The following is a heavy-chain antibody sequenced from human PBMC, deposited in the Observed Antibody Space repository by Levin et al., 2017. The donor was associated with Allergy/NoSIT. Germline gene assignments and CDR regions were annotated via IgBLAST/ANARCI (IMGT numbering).Heavy chain of an antibody. CDR3: ARTVDCSGGSCYHSSWFDP. D-gene: IGHD2-15*01. CDR2: IYYSGST. V-gene: IGHV4-59*08. Sequence: SETLSLTCTVSGGSISSYYWSWIRQPPGKGLEWIGYIYYSGSTNYNPSLKSRVTISVDTSKNQFSLKLSSVTAAATAVYSCARTVDCSGGSCYHSSWFDPWGQGTLVTVSS. J-gene: IGHJ5*02. CDR1: GGSISSYY.